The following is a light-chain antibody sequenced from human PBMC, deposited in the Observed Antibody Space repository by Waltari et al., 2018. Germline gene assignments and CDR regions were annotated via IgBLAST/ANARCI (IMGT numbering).Light chain of an antibody. CDR1: NIESKS. CDR3: QVWDANTDPGV. J-gene: IGLJ1*01. CDR2: YDN. Sequence: SYVLTQPPSLSLAPGETARIPLGGNNIESKSSHWSRQSPGQAPVVVISYDNDRAAGIPERFSGSNSGNTATMTISRVEAGDEADYYCQVWDANTDPGVFGTGTEVTVL. V-gene: IGLV3-21*01.